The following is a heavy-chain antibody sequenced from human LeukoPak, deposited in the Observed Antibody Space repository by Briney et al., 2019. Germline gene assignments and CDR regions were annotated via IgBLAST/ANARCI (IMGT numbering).Heavy chain of an antibody. CDR1: GFTFSDYY. D-gene: IGHD3-22*01. CDR3: AITLNYYDSSGYPLFDY. Sequence: GGSLRLSCAASGFTFSDYYMSWIRQAPGKGLEWVSYISSSGSTIYYADSVKGRFTISRDNAKNSLYLQMNSLRAEDTAVYYCAITLNYYDSSGYPLFDYWGQGTLVSVSS. CDR2: ISSSGSTI. V-gene: IGHV3-11*01. J-gene: IGHJ4*02.